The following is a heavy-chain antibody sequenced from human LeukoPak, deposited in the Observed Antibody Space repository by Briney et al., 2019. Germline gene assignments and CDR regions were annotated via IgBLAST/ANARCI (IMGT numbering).Heavy chain of an antibody. CDR2: IYSGGST. D-gene: IGHD5-24*01. CDR1: GFTVSSNY. J-gene: IGHJ4*02. V-gene: IGHV3-53*01. Sequence: QPGGSLRLSCAASGFTVSSNYMSWVRQAPGKGLEWVSVIYSGGSTYYADSVKGRFTISRDNSKNTLYLQINSLRVEDTAVYYCARETPRRGETRDGYRWGQGTVVTVSS. CDR3: ARETPRRGETRDGYR.